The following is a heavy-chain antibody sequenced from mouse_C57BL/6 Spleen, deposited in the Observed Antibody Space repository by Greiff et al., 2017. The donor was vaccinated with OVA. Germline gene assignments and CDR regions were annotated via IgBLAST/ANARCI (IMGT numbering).Heavy chain of an antibody. Sequence: QVQLQQSGPELVKPGASVKLSCKASGYTFTSYDINWVKQRPGQGLEWIGWLYPSDGSTKYNEKFKGMATLTVDTSSSIVYIELRRLTSEDSAGDFCARSRDNDDGYFDVWGTGTTVTVAS. D-gene: IGHD2-4*01. J-gene: IGHJ1*03. CDR1: GYTFTSYD. CDR3: ARSRDNDDGYFDV. V-gene: IGHV1-85*01. CDR2: LYPSDGST.